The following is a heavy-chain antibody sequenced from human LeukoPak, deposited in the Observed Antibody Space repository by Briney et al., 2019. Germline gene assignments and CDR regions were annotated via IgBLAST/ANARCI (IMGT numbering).Heavy chain of an antibody. J-gene: IGHJ5*02. CDR3: ARDSHNWNYSGFDP. CDR2: IIPIFGTA. V-gene: IGHV1-69*06. CDR1: GGTFSSYA. D-gene: IGHD1-7*01. Sequence: SVKVSCKASGGTFSSYAISWVRQAPGQGLEWMGGIIPIFGTANYAQKFQGRVTITADKSTSTAYMELSSLRSDDTAVYYCARDSHNWNYSGFDPWGQGTLVTVSS.